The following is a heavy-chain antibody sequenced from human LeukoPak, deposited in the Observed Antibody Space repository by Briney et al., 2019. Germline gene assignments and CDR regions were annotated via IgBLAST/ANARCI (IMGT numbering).Heavy chain of an antibody. V-gene: IGHV1-69*13. J-gene: IGHJ4*02. CDR1: GGTFSSYA. D-gene: IGHD6-19*01. CDR3: ARTPGIAVDYFDY. Sequence: SVKVSCKASGGTFSSYAISWVRQAPGQGLEWMGGIIPIFGTANYAQKFQGRVTITADESTSTAYMELSSLRSEDTAVYYCARTPGIAVDYFDYWGQGTLVTVSS. CDR2: IIPIFGTA.